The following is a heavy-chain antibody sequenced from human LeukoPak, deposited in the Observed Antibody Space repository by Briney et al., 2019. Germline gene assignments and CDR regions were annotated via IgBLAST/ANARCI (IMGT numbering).Heavy chain of an antibody. D-gene: IGHD3-9*01. J-gene: IGHJ6*03. V-gene: IGHV4-4*07. CDR1: GGSISSYY. CDR3: ARHGSGGVGYFDWLPTFDHYYYYYMDV. CDR2: IYTSGST. Sequence: SETLSLTCTVSGGSISSYYWSWIRQPAGKGLEWIGRIYTSGSTNYNPSLKSRVTMSVDTSKNQFFLKLSSVTAADTAVYYCARHGSGGVGYFDWLPTFDHYYYYYMDVWGKGTTVTISS.